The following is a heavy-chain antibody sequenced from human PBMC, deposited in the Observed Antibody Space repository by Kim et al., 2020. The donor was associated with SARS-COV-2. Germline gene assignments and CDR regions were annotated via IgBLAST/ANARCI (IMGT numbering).Heavy chain of an antibody. CDR3: AREGRSSSSRSAFDI. J-gene: IGHJ3*02. Sequence: GGSLRLSCAASGFTFSSYWIHWVRQAPGKGLVWVSRINSDGSSTTYADSVRGRFTISRDNGKNTLYLQMNSLRAEDTAVDYCAREGRSSSSRSAFDIWG. CDR2: INSDGSST. D-gene: IGHD6-6*01. V-gene: IGHV3-74*01. CDR1: GFTFSSYW.